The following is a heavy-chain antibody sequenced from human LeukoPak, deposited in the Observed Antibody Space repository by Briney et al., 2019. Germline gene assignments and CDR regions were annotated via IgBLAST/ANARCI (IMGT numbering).Heavy chain of an antibody. Sequence: SETLSLTCTVSGGSISSYYWSWIRQPPGKGLEWIGYMYNSGSTYYNPSLKSRVTISVDTSKNQFSLKLSSVTAADTAVYYCARVVWSSGWYDFDYWGQGTLVTVSS. D-gene: IGHD6-19*01. V-gene: IGHV4-59*12. CDR3: ARVVWSSGWYDFDY. J-gene: IGHJ4*02. CDR1: GGSISSYY. CDR2: MYNSGST.